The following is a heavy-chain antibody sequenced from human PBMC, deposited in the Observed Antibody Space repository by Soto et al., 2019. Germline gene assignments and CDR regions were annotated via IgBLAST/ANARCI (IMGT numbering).Heavy chain of an antibody. D-gene: IGHD5-18*01. V-gene: IGHV1-2*02. CDR2: MNPKSGGA. J-gene: IGHJ3*02. CDR1: GYTFTDYY. CDR3: TRENIENSDGVYDAFDI. Sequence: ASVKVSCKTSGYTFTDYYTHWVRQAPGQGLEWMGWMNPKSGGAYFAQKFQGRVTLTRDTSIGTAYIEVNSLTSDDTAVYFCTRENIENSDGVYDAFDIGPQGTKGTVS.